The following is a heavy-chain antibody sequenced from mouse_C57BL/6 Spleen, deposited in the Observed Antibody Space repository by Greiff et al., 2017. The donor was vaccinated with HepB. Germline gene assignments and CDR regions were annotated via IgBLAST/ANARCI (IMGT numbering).Heavy chain of an antibody. CDR1: GYTFTNYW. D-gene: IGHD1-1*01. CDR2: IYPGGGYT. V-gene: IGHV1-63*01. CDR3: ARHYGSTYLFDY. J-gene: IGHJ2*01. Sequence: QVQLKESGAELVRPGTSVKMSCKASGYTFTNYWIGWAKQRPGHGLEWIGDIYPGGGYTNYNEKFKGKATLTADKSSSTAYMQFSSLTSEDSAIYYCARHYGSTYLFDYWGQGTTLTVSS.